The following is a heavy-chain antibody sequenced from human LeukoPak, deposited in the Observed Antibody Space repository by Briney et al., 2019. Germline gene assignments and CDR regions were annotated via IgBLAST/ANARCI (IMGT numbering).Heavy chain of an antibody. J-gene: IGHJ4*02. CDR3: AKCNSYGPGGYFDY. CDR2: ISGSGGST. CDR1: GFTFSSYG. Sequence: QTGGSLRLSCAASGFTFSSYGMSWVRQAPGKGLEWVSAISGSGGSTYYADSVKGRFTISRDNSKNTLYLQMNSLRAEDTAVYYCAKCNSYGPGGYFDYWGQGTLVTVSS. V-gene: IGHV3-23*01. D-gene: IGHD5-18*01.